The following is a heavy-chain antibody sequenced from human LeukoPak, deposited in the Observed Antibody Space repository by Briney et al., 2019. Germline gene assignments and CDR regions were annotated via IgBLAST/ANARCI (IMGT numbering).Heavy chain of an antibody. CDR3: ARTRITMVRGAPSYYFDY. CDR2: IYYSGST. D-gene: IGHD3-10*01. Sequence: PLETLSLTCTVSGGSISSYYWSWIRQPPGKGLEWIGYIYYSGSTNYNPSLKSRVTISVDTSKNQFSLKLSSVTAADTAVYYCARTRITMVRGAPSYYFDYWGQGTLVTVSS. J-gene: IGHJ4*02. CDR1: GGSISSYY. V-gene: IGHV4-59*08.